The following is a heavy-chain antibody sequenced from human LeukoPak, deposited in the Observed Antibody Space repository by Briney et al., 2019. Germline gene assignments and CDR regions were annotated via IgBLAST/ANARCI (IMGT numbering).Heavy chain of an antibody. CDR2: IYHTGST. CDR3: ARDRQTHFDY. Sequence: SETLSLTCTVSGGSISTYYWSWIRQPPGKGLEWLGFIYHTGSTTYNPSLKSRVTISVDTSKNQFSLKLSSVTAADTAVYYCARDRQTHFDYWGQGTLVTASS. J-gene: IGHJ4*02. CDR1: GGSISTYY. V-gene: IGHV4-59*12.